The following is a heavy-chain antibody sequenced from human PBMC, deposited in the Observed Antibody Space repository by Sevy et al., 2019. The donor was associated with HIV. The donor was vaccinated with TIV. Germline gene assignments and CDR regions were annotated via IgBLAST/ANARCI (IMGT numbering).Heavy chain of an antibody. CDR2: FKSKIHGGTT. CDR3: TRWCGSQSLFDY. V-gene: IGHV3-49*04. J-gene: IGHJ4*02. CDR1: GFTFGDYG. Sequence: GGSLRLSCTASGFTFGDYGMSWVRQAPGKGLEWIAFFKSKIHGGTTENAVSVKGRFTISRDDSKFIVYLQMTNLKTDDTAVYYCTRWCGSQSLFDYWGQGTLVTVSS. D-gene: IGHD3-10*01.